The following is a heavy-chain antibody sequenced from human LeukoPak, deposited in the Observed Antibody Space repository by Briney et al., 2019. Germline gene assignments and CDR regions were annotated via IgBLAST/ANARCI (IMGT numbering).Heavy chain of an antibody. Sequence: SQTLSLTCTVSGGSISSGSYYWSWIRQPAGKGLEWIGRIYTSGSTNYNPSLKSRVTISVDTSKNQFSLKLSSVTAADTAVYYCLAVKYCSSTSCYAGDNWFDPWGQGTLVTVSS. J-gene: IGHJ5*02. D-gene: IGHD2-2*01. V-gene: IGHV4-61*02. CDR1: GGSISSGSYY. CDR2: IYTSGST. CDR3: LAVKYCSSTSCYAGDNWFDP.